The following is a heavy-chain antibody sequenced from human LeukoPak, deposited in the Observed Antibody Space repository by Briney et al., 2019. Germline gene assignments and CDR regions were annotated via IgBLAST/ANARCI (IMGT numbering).Heavy chain of an antibody. V-gene: IGHV1-18*01. CDR1: NYTFTSYG. J-gene: IGHJ4*02. Sequence: GASVKVSCKASNYTFTSYGISWVRQAPGQGLEWMAWVNAYNGDTNYAQKLQGRVTMTTDTSTSTAYMELRSLRSDDTAVYYCARSLTIFGVALGYWGQGTLVTVSS. CDR3: ARSLTIFGVALGY. CDR2: VNAYNGDT. D-gene: IGHD3-3*01.